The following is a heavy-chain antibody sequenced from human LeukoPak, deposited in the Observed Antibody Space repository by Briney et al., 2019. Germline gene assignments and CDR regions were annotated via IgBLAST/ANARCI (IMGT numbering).Heavy chain of an antibody. CDR3: ARVSAMVTILDQ. V-gene: IGHV4-59*01. CDR2: IYYIGST. D-gene: IGHD5-18*01. CDR1: GGSISSYY. Sequence: PSETLSLTCTVSGGSISSYYWSWIRQPPGKGLEWIGYIYYIGSTNYNPSLKSRVTISVDTSNNQFSLKLNSVTAADTAVYYCARVSAMVTILDQWGQGTLVTVSS. J-gene: IGHJ4*02.